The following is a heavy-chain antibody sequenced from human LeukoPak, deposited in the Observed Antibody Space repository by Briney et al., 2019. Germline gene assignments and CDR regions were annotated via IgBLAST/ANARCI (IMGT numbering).Heavy chain of an antibody. Sequence: SETLSLTCTVSGGSISSYYWSWIRQPPGKGLEWIGYIYYSGSTNYNPSLKSRVTISVDTSKNQFSLKLSSVTAADTAVYYCARKGLVVVDWFDPWGQGTLVTVSS. CDR2: IYYSGST. J-gene: IGHJ5*02. CDR3: ARKGLVVVDWFDP. D-gene: IGHD2-15*01. CDR1: GGSISSYY. V-gene: IGHV4-59*08.